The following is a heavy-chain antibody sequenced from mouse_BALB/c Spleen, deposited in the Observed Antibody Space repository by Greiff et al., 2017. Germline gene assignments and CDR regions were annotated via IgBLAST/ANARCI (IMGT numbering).Heavy chain of an antibody. CDR2: IDPANGNT. D-gene: IGHD2-2*01. V-gene: IGHV14-3*02. J-gene: IGHJ4*01. CDR3: ARYGYDDAMDY. Sequence: VQLQQSGAELVKPGASVKLSCTASGFNIKDTYMHWVKQRPEQGLEWIGRIDPANGNTKYDPKFQGKATITADTASNTAYLQLSSLTSEETAVYYCARYGYDDAMDYWGQGTSVTVSS. CDR1: GFNIKDTY.